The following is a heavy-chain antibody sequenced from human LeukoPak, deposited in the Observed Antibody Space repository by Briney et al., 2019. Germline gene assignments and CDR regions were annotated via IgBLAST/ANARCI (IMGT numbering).Heavy chain of an antibody. CDR1: GGSFSGYY. CDR2: IYYSGST. V-gene: IGHV4-59*08. D-gene: IGHD2-21*01. Sequence: SETLSLTCAVYGGSFSGYYWSWIRQPPGKGLEWIGYIYYSGSTNYNPSLKSRVTISVDTSKNQFSLKLSSVTAADMAVYYCARRNILWDAFDIWGQGTMVTVSS. CDR3: ARRNILWDAFDI. J-gene: IGHJ3*02.